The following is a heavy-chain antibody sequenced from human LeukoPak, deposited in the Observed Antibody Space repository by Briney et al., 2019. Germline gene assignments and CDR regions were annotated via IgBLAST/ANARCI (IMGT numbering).Heavy chain of an antibody. CDR3: ARADDSIRYFDY. CDR2: IIPILGIA. D-gene: IGHD3-22*01. Sequence: SVKVSCKASGGTFSSYTISWVRQAPGQGLEWMGRIIPILGIANYAQKFQGRVTITADKSTSTAYMELSSLRSEDTAVYYCARADDSIRYFDYWGQGTLDTVSS. J-gene: IGHJ4*02. V-gene: IGHV1-69*02. CDR1: GGTFSSYT.